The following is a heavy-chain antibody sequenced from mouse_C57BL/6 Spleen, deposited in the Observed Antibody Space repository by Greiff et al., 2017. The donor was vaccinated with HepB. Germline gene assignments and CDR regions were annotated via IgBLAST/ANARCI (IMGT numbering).Heavy chain of an antibody. D-gene: IGHD1-1*01. CDR3: ARSLHRYGSSYYYAMDY. Sequence: EVHLVESGGGLVKPGGSLKLSCAASGFTFSDYGMHWVRQAPEKGLEWVAYISSGSSTIYYADTVKGRFTISRDNAKNTLFLQMTSLRSEDTAMYYCARSLHRYGSSYYYAMDYWGQGTSVTVSS. J-gene: IGHJ4*01. CDR1: GFTFSDYG. CDR2: ISSGSSTI. V-gene: IGHV5-17*01.